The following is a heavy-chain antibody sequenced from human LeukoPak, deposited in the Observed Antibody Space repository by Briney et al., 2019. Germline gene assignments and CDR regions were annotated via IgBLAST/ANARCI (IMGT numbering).Heavy chain of an antibody. CDR3: CLGYCSGGSCYKGDY. Sequence: GGSLRLSCAASGLTFSTYTMNWVRQAPGKGLQWVSYISLSSSTMYYADSVKGRFAISRDNANNSLYLQMNSLRAEDTAVYYCCLGYCSGGSCYKGDYWGQGTLVTVSS. D-gene: IGHD2-15*01. CDR2: ISLSSSTM. V-gene: IGHV3-48*01. J-gene: IGHJ4*02. CDR1: GLTFSTYT.